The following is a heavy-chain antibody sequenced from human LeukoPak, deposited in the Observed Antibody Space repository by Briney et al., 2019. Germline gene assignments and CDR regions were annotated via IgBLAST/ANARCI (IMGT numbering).Heavy chain of an antibody. D-gene: IGHD3-22*01. J-gene: IGHJ3*02. CDR1: GFTVSSNY. Sequence: GGSLRLSCAASGFTVSSNYMSWVRQAPGKGLEWVSVIYSGGSTYYADSVQGRFTISRDNSKNTLYLQMSSLRAEDTAVYYCAGDSSGYYYFDAFDIWGQGTMVTVSS. CDR3: AGDSSGYYYFDAFDI. V-gene: IGHV3-66*02. CDR2: IYSGGST.